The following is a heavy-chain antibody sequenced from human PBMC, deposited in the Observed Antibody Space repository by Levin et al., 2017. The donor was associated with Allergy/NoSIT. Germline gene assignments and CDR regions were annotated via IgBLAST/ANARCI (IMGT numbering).Heavy chain of an antibody. CDR3: AHMRGGAFSTLLDI. CDR2: IYWDDDK. D-gene: IGHD2-21*01. J-gene: IGHJ3*02. V-gene: IGHV2-5*02. Sequence: ASGPTLVKPPQTLTLTCTFSGFSLSTSGVGVGWIRQPPGKALEWLALIYWDDDKRYSPSLESRLTITKDTSKNQVVLIMTNMDPVDTATYYCAHMRGGAFSTLLDIWGQGTMVTVSS. CDR1: GFSLSTSGVG.